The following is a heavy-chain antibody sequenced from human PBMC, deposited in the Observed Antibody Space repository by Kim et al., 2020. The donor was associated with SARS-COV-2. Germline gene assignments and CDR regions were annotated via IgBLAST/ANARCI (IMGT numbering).Heavy chain of an antibody. CDR2: VYFSGST. V-gene: IGHV4-59*13. Sequence: SETLSLTCTVSGGSISTYYWTWMRQSPGKGLEWMGYVYFSGSTNYNPSLKGRVTISVDTSKNQFSLKLSSVTAADTAVYYCARDCFGSTRCQPDAMDVWGPGTTVTVSS. J-gene: IGHJ6*02. D-gene: IGHD2-2*01. CDR1: GGSISTYY. CDR3: ARDCFGSTRCQPDAMDV.